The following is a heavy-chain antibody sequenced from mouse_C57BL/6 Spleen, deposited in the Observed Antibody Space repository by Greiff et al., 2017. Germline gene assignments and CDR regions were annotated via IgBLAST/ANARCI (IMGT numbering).Heavy chain of an antibody. D-gene: IGHD1-2*01. V-gene: IGHV1-5*01. CDR2: IYPGNSDT. J-gene: IGHJ1*03. CDR1: GYTFTSYW. Sequence: VQLQQSGTVLARPGASVKMSCKTSGYTFTSYWMHWVKQRPGQGLEWRGAIYPGNSDTSYNQKFKGKAKLTAVTSASPAYMELSSLTNEDSAVYYCTREGSYYGRGYFDVWGTGTTVTVSS. CDR3: TREGSYYGRGYFDV.